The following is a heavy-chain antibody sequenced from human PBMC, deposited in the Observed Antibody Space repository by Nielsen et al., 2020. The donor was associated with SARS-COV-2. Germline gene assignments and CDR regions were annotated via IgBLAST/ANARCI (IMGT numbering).Heavy chain of an antibody. J-gene: IGHJ4*02. D-gene: IGHD4-17*01. Sequence: GESLKISCSASGFTFSSYAMHWVRQAPGKGLEYVSAISSNGGSTYYADSVKGRFTISRDNSKNTLYLQMSSLRAEDTAVYYCVKDGDGAEATVTTMFDYWGQGTLVTVSS. CDR1: GFTFSSYA. CDR2: ISSNGGST. V-gene: IGHV3-64D*08. CDR3: VKDGDGAEATVTTMFDY.